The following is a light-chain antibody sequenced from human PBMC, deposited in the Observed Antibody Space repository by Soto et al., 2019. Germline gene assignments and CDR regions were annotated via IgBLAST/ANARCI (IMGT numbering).Light chain of an antibody. CDR1: TSDVGSYNL. CDR3: CSYAGSITYV. V-gene: IGLV2-23*01. J-gene: IGLJ1*01. CDR2: EGT. Sequence: QSVLTQPASVSGSPGQSITISCTGTTSDVGSYNLVSWYQQHPGKAPKLMIYEGTKRPSGVSNRFSASKSGNTASLTISGLQAEDEADYHCCSYAGSITYVFGTGTKVTVL.